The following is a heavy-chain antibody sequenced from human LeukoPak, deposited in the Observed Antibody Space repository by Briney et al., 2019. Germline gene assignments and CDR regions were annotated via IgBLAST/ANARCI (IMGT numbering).Heavy chain of an antibody. D-gene: IGHD3-22*01. CDR3: ARVLVVIPPDDAFDI. CDR1: GFTFSTYS. CDR2: ISSSSSYI. V-gene: IGHV3-21*01. Sequence: GGSLRLSCAASGFTFSTYSMSWVRQAPGKGLEWVSSISSSSSYIYYADSVKGRFTISRDNAKNSLYLQMNSLRAEDTAVYYCARVLVVIPPDDAFDIWGQGTMVTVSS. J-gene: IGHJ3*02.